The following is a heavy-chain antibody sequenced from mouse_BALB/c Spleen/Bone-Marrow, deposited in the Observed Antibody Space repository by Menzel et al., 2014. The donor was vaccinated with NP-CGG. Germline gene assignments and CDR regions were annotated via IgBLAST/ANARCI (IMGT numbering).Heavy chain of an antibody. CDR3: ARLGYYGYFVD. CDR2: INPESSTI. Sequence: EVKLMESGGGLVQPGGSLKLSCAASGFDFRRYWMSWVRQAPGKGLEWIGEINPESSTINYTPSLKGKFIISRDNAKNTPYLQMSKVRSEDTALYYCARLGYYGYFVDWGQGTTLTVSS. D-gene: IGHD1-1*01. V-gene: IGHV4-1*02. CDR1: GFDFRRYW. J-gene: IGHJ2*01.